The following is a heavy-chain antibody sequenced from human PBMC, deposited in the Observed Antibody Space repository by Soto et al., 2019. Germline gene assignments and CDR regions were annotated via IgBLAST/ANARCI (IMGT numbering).Heavy chain of an antibody. CDR3: ETGCGVGNNCLILVH. CDR2: ISSDGNTK. Sequence: GGSLRLSCAASGFTLSNYGMHWVRQAPGKGLEWVAVISSDGNTKYYSDSVRGRFTISRDNSKDTVYLEMNSLRPEDTAAYFCETGCGVGNNCLILVHWGQGTLVTVSS. J-gene: IGHJ4*02. CDR1: GFTLSNYG. D-gene: IGHD1-20*01. V-gene: IGHV3-30*03.